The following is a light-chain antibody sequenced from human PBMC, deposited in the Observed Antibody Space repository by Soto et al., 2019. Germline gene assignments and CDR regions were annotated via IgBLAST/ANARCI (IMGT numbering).Light chain of an antibody. CDR1: QSISNK. CDR2: DTS. J-gene: IGKJ5*01. CDR3: QRYDNRPPLT. V-gene: IGKV3-15*01. Sequence: EIVMTQSPATLSIYTGERATLSCRASQSISNKLAWYRQKPGQAPRLLIYDTSSRATGIPARFSGSGSCTKFTLLIISLQSQDFAVYYCQRYDNRPPLTFGQGTRLEIK.